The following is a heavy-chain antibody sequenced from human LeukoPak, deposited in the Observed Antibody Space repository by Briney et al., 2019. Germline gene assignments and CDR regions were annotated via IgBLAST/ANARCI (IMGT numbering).Heavy chain of an antibody. D-gene: IGHD2/OR15-2a*01. CDR1: GFTFSSYS. Sequence: GGSLRLSCAASGFTFSSYSMNWVRQAPGKGLEWVSSISSSSSYIYYADSVKGRSTISRDNAKNSLYLQMNSLRAEDTAVYYCASSIEFEGYWGQGTLVTVSS. J-gene: IGHJ4*02. V-gene: IGHV3-21*01. CDR2: ISSSSSYI. CDR3: ASSIEFEGY.